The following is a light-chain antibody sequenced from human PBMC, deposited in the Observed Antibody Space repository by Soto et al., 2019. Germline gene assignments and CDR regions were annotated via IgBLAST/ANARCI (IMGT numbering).Light chain of an antibody. V-gene: IGKV3-15*01. J-gene: IGKJ1*01. CDR2: GAS. Sequence: EIVMTQSPATLSVSPGERATLSCRASQSVSLNLAWYQQKPGQAPRLLIYGASTRATGIPARFSGSGSGTELTLTITSLQSEDFAVYYCQHYNNWPPWTFGQGTKVEF. CDR3: QHYNNWPPWT. CDR1: QSVSLN.